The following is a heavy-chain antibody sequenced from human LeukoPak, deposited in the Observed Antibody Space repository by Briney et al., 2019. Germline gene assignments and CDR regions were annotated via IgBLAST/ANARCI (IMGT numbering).Heavy chain of an antibody. CDR3: ARGWGEKGYCRGGTCNNPQFDY. V-gene: IGHV3-7*01. Sequence: GGSLRLSCEASGFRFSDYWMTWVRQAPGKGLEWVANIKEDGREKYYVDSVKGRFTLSKDNAKSSVYLQMNSLGAEDTAVYYCARGWGEKGYCRGGTCNNPQFDYWGQGILVTVSS. D-gene: IGHD2-15*01. CDR1: GFRFSDYW. CDR2: IKEDGREK. J-gene: IGHJ4*02.